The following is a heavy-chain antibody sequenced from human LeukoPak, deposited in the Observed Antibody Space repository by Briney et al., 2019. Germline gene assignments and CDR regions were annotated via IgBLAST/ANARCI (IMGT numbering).Heavy chain of an antibody. Sequence: VGSLRLSCAASGFTFSSYSMNWVRQAPGKGLEWVSSISSSSSYIYYADSVKGRFTISRDNAKNSLYLQMNSLRAEDTAVYYCARDLYYDSSGYFATPIFAFDIWGQGTMVTVSS. J-gene: IGHJ3*02. V-gene: IGHV3-21*01. CDR2: ISSSSSYI. CDR1: GFTFSSYS. D-gene: IGHD3-22*01. CDR3: ARDLYYDSSGYFATPIFAFDI.